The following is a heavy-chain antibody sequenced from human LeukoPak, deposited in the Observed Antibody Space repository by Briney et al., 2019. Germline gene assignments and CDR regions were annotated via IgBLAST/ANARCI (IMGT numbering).Heavy chain of an antibody. CDR2: IIPIFGTA. CDR3: AVPKGGSSWYAQIDY. D-gene: IGHD6-13*01. Sequence: SVKVSCKASGGTFSSYAISWVRQAPGPGLEWMGGIIPIFGTANYAQKFQGRVTITTDESTSTAYMELSSLRSEDTAVYYCAVPKGGSSWYAQIDYWGQGTLVTVSS. CDR1: GGTFSSYA. J-gene: IGHJ4*02. V-gene: IGHV1-69*05.